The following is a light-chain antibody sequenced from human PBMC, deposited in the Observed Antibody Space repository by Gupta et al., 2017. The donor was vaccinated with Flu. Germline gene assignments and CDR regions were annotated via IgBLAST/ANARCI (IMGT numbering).Light chain of an antibody. CDR2: ENS. V-gene: IGLV1-51*01. J-gene: IGLJ2*01. CDR3: STCDNSLMAVV. Sequence: YENSIRRSGIPHRLSDSSSGTTATLRITGIQQADEADYYCSTCDNSLMAVVFGGGTKLTVL.